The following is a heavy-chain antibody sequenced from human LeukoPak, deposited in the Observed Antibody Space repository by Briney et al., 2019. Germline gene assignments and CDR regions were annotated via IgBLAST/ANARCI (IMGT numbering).Heavy chain of an antibody. J-gene: IGHJ3*02. V-gene: IGHV4-31*03. CDR2: IYYSGST. CDR1: GGSISSGGYY. Sequence: SETLSLTCTVSGGSISSGGYYWSWIRQHPGKGLEWIGYIYYSGSTYYNPSLKSRVTISVDTSKNQFSLKLSSVTAVDTAVYYCARGKRGYYYDSSGYYYSDAFDIWGQGTMVTVSS. CDR3: ARGKRGYYYDSSGYYYSDAFDI. D-gene: IGHD3-22*01.